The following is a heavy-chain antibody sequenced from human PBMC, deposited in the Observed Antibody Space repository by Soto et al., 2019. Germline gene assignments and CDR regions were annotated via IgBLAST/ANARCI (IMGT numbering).Heavy chain of an antibody. CDR3: ARRRTNFWSGYASFFDY. CDR1: GGSVNNGDYY. D-gene: IGHD3-3*01. CDR2: IYYSGST. J-gene: IGHJ4*02. Sequence: QVQLQESGPGLVKRSQTLSLICTVSGGSVNNGDYYWSWVRQHPGKALEWIGYIYYSGSTYYNPSLESRVTISVDTSKNQFSLNLSSVTAADTAVYYCARRRTNFWSGYASFFDYWGQGTLVTVSS. V-gene: IGHV4-31*03.